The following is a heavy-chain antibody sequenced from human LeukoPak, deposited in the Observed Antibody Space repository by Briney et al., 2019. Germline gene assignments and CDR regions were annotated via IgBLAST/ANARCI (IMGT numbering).Heavy chain of an antibody. J-gene: IGHJ4*02. CDR2: IWYDGSNK. Sequence: GGSLRLSCAASGFTFSSYGMHWVRQAPGKGLEWVAVIWYDGSNKYYADSVKGRCTISRDNSKNTLYLQMNSLRAEDTAVYYCARGPKWRLNDYWGQGTLVTVSS. V-gene: IGHV3-33*01. CDR1: GFTFSSYG. D-gene: IGHD6-25*01. CDR3: ARGPKWRLNDY.